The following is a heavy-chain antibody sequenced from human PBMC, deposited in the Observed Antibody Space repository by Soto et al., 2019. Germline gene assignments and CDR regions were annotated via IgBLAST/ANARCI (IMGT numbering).Heavy chain of an antibody. CDR2: IYHSGST. Sequence: SETLALTCAVCGGSISSSNWWSWVRQPPGKGLEWIGEIYHSGSTNYNPSLKSRVTISVDKSKNQFSLKLSSVTAADTAVYYCARVEQLIYYGMDVWGQGTTVTVSS. J-gene: IGHJ6*02. CDR3: ARVEQLIYYGMDV. CDR1: GGSISSSNW. V-gene: IGHV4-4*02. D-gene: IGHD5-18*01.